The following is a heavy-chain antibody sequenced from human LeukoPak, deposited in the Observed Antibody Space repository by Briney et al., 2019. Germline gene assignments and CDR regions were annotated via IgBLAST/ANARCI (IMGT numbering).Heavy chain of an antibody. Sequence: ASVKVSCKASGYTFTSYDINWVRQATGQGLECMGWMNPNSGNTGYAQKFQGRVTMTRNTSISTAYMELSSLRSEDTAVYYCARGINWGASRRMDVWGKGTTVTVSS. CDR3: ARGINWGASRRMDV. CDR1: GYTFTSYD. CDR2: MNPNSGNT. D-gene: IGHD7-27*01. V-gene: IGHV1-8*01. J-gene: IGHJ6*03.